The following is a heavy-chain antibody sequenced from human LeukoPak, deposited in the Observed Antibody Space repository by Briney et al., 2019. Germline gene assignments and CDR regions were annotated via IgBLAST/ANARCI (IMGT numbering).Heavy chain of an antibody. D-gene: IGHD3-10*01. Sequence: ASVKVSCKASGYTFTGYYMHWVRQAPGQGLEWMGWINPNSGGTNYAQKFQGRVTMTRDTSISTAYMELSRLRSDDTAVYYCARLYGSGRPPDFLPNHYYFDYWGQGTLVTVSS. CDR3: ARLYGSGRPPDFLPNHYYFDY. V-gene: IGHV1-2*02. CDR1: GYTFTGYY. J-gene: IGHJ4*02. CDR2: INPNSGGT.